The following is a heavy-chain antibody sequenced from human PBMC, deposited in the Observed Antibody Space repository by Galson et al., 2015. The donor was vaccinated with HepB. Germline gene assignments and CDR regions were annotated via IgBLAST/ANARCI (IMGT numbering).Heavy chain of an antibody. CDR2: IIPIFGTA. V-gene: IGHV1-69*13. CDR3: AGSPSGSYFRAFDI. CDR1: GGTFSSYA. J-gene: IGHJ3*02. Sequence: SVKVSCKASGGTFSSYAISWVRQAPGQGLEWMGGIIPIFGTANYAQKFQGRVTITADESTSTAYMELSSLRSEDTAVYYCAGSPSGSYFRAFDIWGQGTMVTVSS. D-gene: IGHD1-26*01.